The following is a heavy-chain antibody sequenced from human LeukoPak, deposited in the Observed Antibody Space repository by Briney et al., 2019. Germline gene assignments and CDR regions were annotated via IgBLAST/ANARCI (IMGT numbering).Heavy chain of an antibody. CDR3: ARISLRTAVAGTGSNYFDY. D-gene: IGHD6-19*01. V-gene: IGHV4-34*01. J-gene: IGHJ4*02. Sequence: SETLSLTCAVYGGSFSGYYWSWIRQPPGKGLEWIGEINHSGSTNYNPSLKSRVTISVDTSKYQFSLKLSSVTAADTAVYYCARISLRTAVAGTGSNYFDYWGQGTLVTVSS. CDR1: GGSFSGYY. CDR2: INHSGST.